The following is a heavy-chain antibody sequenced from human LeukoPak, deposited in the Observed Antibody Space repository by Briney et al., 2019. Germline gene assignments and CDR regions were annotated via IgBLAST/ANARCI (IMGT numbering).Heavy chain of an antibody. V-gene: IGHV3-21*05. CDR1: GFIFSCYR. J-gene: IGHJ3*02. Sequence: GGPVTLFCGLCGFIFSCYRKKGVRQAPGKGLEGVSYIRSSRSYTNYADSVKGRFTISRDNAKNSLYLQMNSLRAEDTAVYYCARPYDSSGVDAFDIWGQGTMVTVSS. CDR3: ARPYDSSGVDAFDI. D-gene: IGHD3-22*01. CDR2: IRSSRSYT.